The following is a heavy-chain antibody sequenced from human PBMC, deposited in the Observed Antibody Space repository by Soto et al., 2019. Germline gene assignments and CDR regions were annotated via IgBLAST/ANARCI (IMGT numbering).Heavy chain of an antibody. CDR3: AGQSLYDILTGYRDLRYYFDY. V-gene: IGHV1-69*06. J-gene: IGHJ4*02. D-gene: IGHD3-9*01. Sequence: QVQLVQSGAEVKKPGSSVKVSCKASGGTFSSYAISWVRQAPGQGLEWMGGIIPIFGTANYAQKFQGRVTITADKSTSTAYMELSSLRSEDTAVYYCAGQSLYDILTGYRDLRYYFDYWGQGTLVTVSS. CDR1: GGTFSSYA. CDR2: IIPIFGTA.